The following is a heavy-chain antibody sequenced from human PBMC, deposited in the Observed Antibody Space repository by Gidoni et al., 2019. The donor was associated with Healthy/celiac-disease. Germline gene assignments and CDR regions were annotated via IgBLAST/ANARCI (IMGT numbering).Heavy chain of an antibody. CDR1: GGSISSGSYY. V-gene: IGHV4-61*02. D-gene: IGHD3-3*01. CDR3: ARGHITIFGVAHYYYYGMDV. CDR2: IYTSGST. Sequence: QVQLQESGPGLVKPSQTLSLTCTVSGGSISSGSYYWSWIRQPAGKGLEWIGRIYTSGSTNYNPSLKSRVTISVDTSKNQFSLKLSSVTAADTAVYYCARGHITIFGVAHYYYYGMDVWGQGTTVTVSS. J-gene: IGHJ6*02.